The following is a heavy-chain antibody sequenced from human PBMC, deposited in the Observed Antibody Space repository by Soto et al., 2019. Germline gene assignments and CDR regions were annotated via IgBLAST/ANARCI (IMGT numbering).Heavy chain of an antibody. CDR1: GFTFSNAW. D-gene: IGHD2-15*01. V-gene: IGHV3-15*07. CDR3: TTGYCSGGSCDYDYYYGMDV. CDR2: IKSKTDGGTT. Sequence: GGSLRLSCAASGFTFSNAWMNWVRQAPGKGLEWVGRIKSKTDGGTTDYAAPVKGRFTISRDDSKNTLYLQMNSLKTEDTAVYYCTTGYCSGGSCDYDYYYGMDVWGQGTTATVSS. J-gene: IGHJ6*02.